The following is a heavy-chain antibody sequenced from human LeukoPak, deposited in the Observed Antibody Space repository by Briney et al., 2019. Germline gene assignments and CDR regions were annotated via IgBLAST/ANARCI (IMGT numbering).Heavy chain of an antibody. D-gene: IGHD3-3*01. CDR1: GYSFTSYW. CDR2: IDPSDSYT. J-gene: IGHJ4*02. Sequence: GESLKISCKGSGYSFTSYWIGWVRQMPGKGLEWMGMIDPSDSYTNCSPSFQGHVTISADKSISTAYLQWSSLKASDTAMYYCARLPYDFWSGYYPPPLDYWGQGTLVTVSS. V-gene: IGHV5-10-1*01. CDR3: ARLPYDFWSGYYPPPLDY.